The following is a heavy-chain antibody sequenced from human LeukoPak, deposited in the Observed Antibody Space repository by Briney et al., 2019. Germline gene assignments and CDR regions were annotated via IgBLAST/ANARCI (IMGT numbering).Heavy chain of an antibody. D-gene: IGHD3-9*01. Sequence: SGTLSLTCAVSGGSISSSNWWSWVRQPPGKGLEWIGEIYQSGSTNYNPSLKSRVTISVDTSKNQFSLKLSSVTAADTAVYYCARGLTYYDILTGYYSPYFDYWGQGTLVTVSS. V-gene: IGHV4-4*02. CDR3: ARGLTYYDILTGYYSPYFDY. CDR1: GGSISSSNW. CDR2: IYQSGST. J-gene: IGHJ4*02.